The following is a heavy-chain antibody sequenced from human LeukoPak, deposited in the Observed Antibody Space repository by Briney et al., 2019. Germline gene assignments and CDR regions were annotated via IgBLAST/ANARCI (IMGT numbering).Heavy chain of an antibody. Sequence: GGSLRLSCAASGFTFSSYAMSWVRQAPGKGLEWVTTISGSGSFTYYADSVKGRFTISRDNSKNTLYLQMNSLRAEDTAVYYCASKYCSGGSGYDYWGQGTLVTVSS. V-gene: IGHV3-23*01. J-gene: IGHJ4*02. D-gene: IGHD2-15*01. CDR3: ASKYCSGGSGYDY. CDR1: GFTFSSYA. CDR2: ISGSGSFT.